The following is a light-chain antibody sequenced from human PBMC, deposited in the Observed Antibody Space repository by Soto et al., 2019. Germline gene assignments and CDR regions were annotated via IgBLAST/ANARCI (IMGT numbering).Light chain of an antibody. CDR2: GTS. CDR1: QSVPRSY. CDR3: QQYIRWPLT. J-gene: IGKJ4*01. Sequence: EIVLTQSPGTLSLSPGEIATLSCRASQSVPRSYLAWYQQKPGQAPRLLIYGTSSRDTGIPDRFSGSGSGTDFTLTISRLEPEDFAVFYCQQYIRWPLTFGGGTKVDIK. V-gene: IGKV3-20*01.